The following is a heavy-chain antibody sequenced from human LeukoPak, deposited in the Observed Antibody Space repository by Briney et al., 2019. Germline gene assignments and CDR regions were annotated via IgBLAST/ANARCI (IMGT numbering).Heavy chain of an antibody. J-gene: IGHJ3*02. CDR2: IRYDGSNK. D-gene: IGHD3-3*01. CDR1: GFTFSSYG. CDR3: AKDRRVIWSGYFDAFDI. Sequence: PGGSLRLSCAASGFTFSSYGMHWVRQAPGKGLEWVAFIRYDGSNKYYADSVKGRFTISRDNSKNTLYLQMNSLRAEDTAVYYCAKDRRVIWSGYFDAFDIWGQGTMVTVSS. V-gene: IGHV3-30*02.